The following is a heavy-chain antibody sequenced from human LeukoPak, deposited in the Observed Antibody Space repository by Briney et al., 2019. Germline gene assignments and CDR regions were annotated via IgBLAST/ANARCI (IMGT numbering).Heavy chain of an antibody. V-gene: IGHV3-30*18. CDR1: GFTFSSYG. Sequence: PGGSLRLSCAASGFTFSSYGMHWVRQAPGKGLEWVAVISYDGSNKYYADSVKGRFTISRDNSKNTLYLQMNSLRAEGTAVYYCAKAAADYYYYGMDVWGQGTTVTVSS. D-gene: IGHD6-13*01. CDR2: ISYDGSNK. J-gene: IGHJ6*02. CDR3: AKAAADYYYYGMDV.